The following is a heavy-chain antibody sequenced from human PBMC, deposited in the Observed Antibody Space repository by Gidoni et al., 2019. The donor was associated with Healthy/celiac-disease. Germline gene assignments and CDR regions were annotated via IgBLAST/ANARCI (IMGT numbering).Heavy chain of an antibody. D-gene: IGHD4-17*01. CDR1: GPTFSSYP. J-gene: IGHJ5*02. Sequence: QVPRAESGGGVVQPGRSLRLSCSAPGPTFSSYPMHWVRQAPGKGLEWVAVISYDGSNKYYADAVKGRFTISRDNSKNTLYLQMNSLRAEDTAVYYCARDFVTVTREIGSWFDPWGQGTLVTVSS. CDR3: ARDFVTVTREIGSWFDP. V-gene: IGHV3-30-3*01. CDR2: ISYDGSNK.